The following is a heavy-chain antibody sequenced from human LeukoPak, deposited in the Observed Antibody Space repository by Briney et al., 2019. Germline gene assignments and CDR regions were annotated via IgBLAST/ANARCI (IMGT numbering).Heavy chain of an antibody. CDR1: GYTFTGYY. J-gene: IGHJ4*02. D-gene: IGHD2-2*02. CDR3: ATYCSSTSCYTWDWEFDY. V-gene: IGHV1-2*02. CDR2: INPNSGGT. Sequence: ASVKVSCKASGYTFTGYYMHWVRQARGQGLEWMGWINPNSGGTNYAQKFQGRVTMTRDTSISTAYMELSRLRSDDTAVYYCATYCSSTSCYTWDWEFDYWGQGTLVTVSS.